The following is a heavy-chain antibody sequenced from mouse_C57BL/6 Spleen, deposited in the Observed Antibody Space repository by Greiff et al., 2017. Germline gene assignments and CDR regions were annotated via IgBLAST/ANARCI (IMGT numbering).Heavy chain of an antibody. CDR3: ASFITTGVPGNFDY. CDR2: IYPGDGDT. V-gene: IGHV1-82*01. CDR1: GYAFSSSW. D-gene: IGHD1-1*01. J-gene: IGHJ2*01. Sequence: VQLQQSGPELVKPGASVKISCKASGYAFSSSWMNWVKQRPGKGLEWIGRIYPGDGDTNYNGKFKGKATLTADKSSSTAYMQLSSLTSEDSAVDFCASFITTGVPGNFDYWGQGTTLTVSS.